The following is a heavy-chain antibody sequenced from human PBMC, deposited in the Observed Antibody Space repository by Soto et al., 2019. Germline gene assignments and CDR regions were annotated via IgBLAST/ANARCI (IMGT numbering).Heavy chain of an antibody. CDR3: ASTIGTGCYGWPERFER. CDR1: GFTFSDYY. CDR2: ISTSDSAI. V-gene: IGHV3-11*01. J-gene: IGHJ5*02. D-gene: IGHD3-10*01. Sequence: PGGSLRLSCAASGFTFSDYYMSWIRQAPGKGLEWVAYISTSDSAIYYTDSVKGRFTISRDNPKNSMYLQMNSLRAEDTAVYYCASTIGTGCYGWPERFERWGQGTLVTVSS.